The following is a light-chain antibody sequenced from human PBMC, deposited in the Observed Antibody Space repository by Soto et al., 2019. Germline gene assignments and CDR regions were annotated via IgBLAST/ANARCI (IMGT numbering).Light chain of an antibody. J-gene: IGKJ3*01. CDR2: DAS. CDR1: QDISNY. CDR3: QQYDNLFT. V-gene: IGKV1-33*01. Sequence: DLQMTQSPSSLSASVGDRVTITCQASQDISNYLNWYQQKPGKAPKLLIYDASNLEIGVPSRFSGSGSGTDFTFTISSLQPEDIATYYCQQYDNLFTFGPGTKVDIK.